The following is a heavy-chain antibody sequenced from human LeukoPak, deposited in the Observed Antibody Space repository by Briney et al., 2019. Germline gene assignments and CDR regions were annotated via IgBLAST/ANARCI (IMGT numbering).Heavy chain of an antibody. CDR1: GGSISSYY. V-gene: IGHV4-4*07. CDR3: ARDQYYYDSSGYYRFDY. D-gene: IGHD3-22*01. J-gene: IGHJ4*02. CDR2: IYTSGST. Sequence: SETPTLTCTVSGGSISSYYWSWIRQPAGKGLEWIGRIYTSGSTNYNPSLKSRVTMSVDTSKNQFSLKLSSVTAADTAVYYCARDQYYYDSSGYYRFDYWVQGTLVTVSS.